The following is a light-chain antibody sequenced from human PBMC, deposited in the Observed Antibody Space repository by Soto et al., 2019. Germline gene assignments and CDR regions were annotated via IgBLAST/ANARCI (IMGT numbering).Light chain of an antibody. J-gene: IGLJ3*02. CDR3: QSYDSKHWV. CDR2: EDN. Sequence: NFMLTQPHSVSESPGKTVTISCTGSSGSIASNYVQWYQQRPGSAPTTVIYEDNRRPSGVPDRFSGSIDNSSNSASLTISGLKTEDEAYYLWQSYDSKHWVFGGGTKLTVL. CDR1: SGSIASNY. V-gene: IGLV6-57*02.